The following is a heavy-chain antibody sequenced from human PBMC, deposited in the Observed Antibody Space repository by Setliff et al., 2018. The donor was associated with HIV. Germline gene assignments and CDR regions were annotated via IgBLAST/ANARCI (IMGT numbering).Heavy chain of an antibody. V-gene: IGHV3-48*03. J-gene: IGHJ4*02. CDR2: ISSSGSTR. CDR1: GFTFSSYE. Sequence: GGSLRLSCAASGFTFSSYEMNWVRQAPGKGLEWVSYISSSGSTRYYAVSVKGRFTISRDNAKNSLYLQMNSLRVEDTAIYYCAKGYGELDYWGQGTLVTVSS. D-gene: IGHD3-10*01. CDR3: AKGYGELDY.